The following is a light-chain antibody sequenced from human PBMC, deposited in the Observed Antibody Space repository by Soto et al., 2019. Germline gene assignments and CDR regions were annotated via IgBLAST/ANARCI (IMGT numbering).Light chain of an antibody. CDR1: QSISSW. CDR2: KAS. Sequence: DIQMIQSPSTLSASVGERVNITCRASQSISSWLAWYQQKPGKAPKLLIYKASSLESGVPSRFSGSGSGTEFTLTISSLQPDEFATYYCKQYNSYPWTFGQGTKVDIK. J-gene: IGKJ1*01. V-gene: IGKV1-5*03. CDR3: KQYNSYPWT.